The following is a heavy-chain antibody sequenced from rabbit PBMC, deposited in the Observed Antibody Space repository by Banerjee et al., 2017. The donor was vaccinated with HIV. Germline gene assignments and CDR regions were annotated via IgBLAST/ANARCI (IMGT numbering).Heavy chain of an antibody. CDR1: GFSFSSGYY. V-gene: IGHV1S43*01. CDR2: IYTSSGST. Sequence: QEQLVESGGGLVQPEGSLTLTCTASGFSFSSGYYMCWVRQAPGKGLELIGCIYTSSGSTYYASWVNGRFTISRSTSLNTVTLKMTSLTAADTATYFCARDAISGYYLNLWGPGTLVTVS. J-gene: IGHJ4*01. D-gene: IGHD1-1*01. CDR3: ARDAISGYYLNL.